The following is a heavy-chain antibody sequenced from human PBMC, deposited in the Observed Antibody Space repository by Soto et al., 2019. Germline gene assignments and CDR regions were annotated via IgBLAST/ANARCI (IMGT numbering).Heavy chain of an antibody. J-gene: IGHJ6*02. CDR2: SSSSGGYT. Sequence: QVQLVESGGGLVEPGGSLRLSCAASGFSVGDNYMTWIRQAPGKWLEWLSYSSSSGGYTNYADSVKGRFTISRDNAKNSLYLQMDSLRAEDTAVYFCARSSGRRHVFTFDYGLDVWGQGTTVTVSS. CDR3: ARSSGRRHVFTFDYGLDV. V-gene: IGHV3-11*06. D-gene: IGHD3-16*01. CDR1: GFSVGDNY.